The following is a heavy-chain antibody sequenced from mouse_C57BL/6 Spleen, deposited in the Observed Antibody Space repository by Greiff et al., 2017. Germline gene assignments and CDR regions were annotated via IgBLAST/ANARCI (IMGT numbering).Heavy chain of an antibody. CDR2: ISSGSSTI. V-gene: IGHV5-17*01. J-gene: IGHJ4*01. Sequence: EVQLQQSGGGLVKPGGSLKLSCAASGFTFSDYGMHWVRQAPEKGLAWVAYISSGSSTIYYADTVKGRFTISRDNAKKTLFLQMTSLRSEDTAMYYCARGLYDNYVGMDYWGQGTSVTVSS. CDR1: GFTFSDYG. D-gene: IGHD2-1*01. CDR3: ARGLYDNYVGMDY.